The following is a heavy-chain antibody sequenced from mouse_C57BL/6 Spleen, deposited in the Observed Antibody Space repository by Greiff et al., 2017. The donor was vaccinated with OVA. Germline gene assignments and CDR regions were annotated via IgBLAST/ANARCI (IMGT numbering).Heavy chain of an antibody. J-gene: IGHJ3*01. Sequence: EVQLQESGPGLVKPSQSLSLTCSVTGYSITSGYYWHWIRQFPGNKLEWMGYISYDGSNNYNPSLKNRISITRDTSKNQFFLKLNSVTTEDTATYYCARGDYDYDWFAYWGQGTLVTVSA. CDR1: GYSITSGYY. D-gene: IGHD2-4*01. CDR2: ISYDGSN. CDR3: ARGDYDYDWFAY. V-gene: IGHV3-6*01.